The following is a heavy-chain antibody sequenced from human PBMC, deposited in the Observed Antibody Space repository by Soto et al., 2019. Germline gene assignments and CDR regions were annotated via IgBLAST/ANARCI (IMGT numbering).Heavy chain of an antibody. J-gene: IGHJ4*02. Sequence: GESLKISCKGSGYSFTSYWISWVRQMPGKGLEWMGRIDPSDSYTNYSPSFQGHVTVSADKSISTAYLQWSSLKASDTAMYYCARQRCSGGSCYYFDYWGQGTLVTAPQ. V-gene: IGHV5-10-1*01. D-gene: IGHD2-15*01. CDR3: ARQRCSGGSCYYFDY. CDR1: GYSFTSYW. CDR2: IDPSDSYT.